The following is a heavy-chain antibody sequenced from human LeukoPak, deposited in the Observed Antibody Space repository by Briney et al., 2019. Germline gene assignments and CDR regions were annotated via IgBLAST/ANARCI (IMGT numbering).Heavy chain of an antibody. CDR1: GYTFTGYY. V-gene: IGHV1-2*02. Sequence: ASVKVSCKASGYTFTGYYMHWVRQAPGQGLEWMGWINPNSGGTNYAQKFQGRVTMTRDTSISTAYMELSRLRSGDTAVYYCARVGSNRDYYFDYWGQGTLVTVSS. CDR3: ARVGSNRDYYFDY. D-gene: IGHD3-16*02. J-gene: IGHJ4*02. CDR2: INPNSGGT.